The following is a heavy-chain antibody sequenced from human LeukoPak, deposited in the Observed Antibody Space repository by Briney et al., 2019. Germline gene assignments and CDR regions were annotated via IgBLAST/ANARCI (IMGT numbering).Heavy chain of an antibody. D-gene: IGHD2-15*01. CDR2: IYYSGST. J-gene: IGHJ4*02. Sequence: PSQTLSLTCAVSGGSISSSGYSWSWIRQPPGKGLEWIGYIYYSGSTYYNPSLKSRVTISVDTSKNQFSLKLSSVTAADTAVYYCARGVVVAATHDYWGQGTLVTVSS. CDR1: GGSISSSGYS. CDR3: ARGVVVAATHDY. V-gene: IGHV4-30-2*05.